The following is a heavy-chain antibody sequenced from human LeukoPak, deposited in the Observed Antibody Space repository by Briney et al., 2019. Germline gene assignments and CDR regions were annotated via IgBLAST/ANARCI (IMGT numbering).Heavy chain of an antibody. V-gene: IGHV3-7*01. D-gene: IGHD3-3*01. J-gene: IGHJ4*02. Sequence: GGSLRLSCVASGFTFSTYWMSWVRQAPGKGLEWVANIRGDGSERFYVGYLKGRFTISRDNAKNSLYLQMNSLRVDDTAVYYCVREGPPQGRPWSGWYPFDFWGQGILVTVSS. CDR2: IRGDGSER. CDR3: VREGPPQGRPWSGWYPFDF. CDR1: GFTFSTYW.